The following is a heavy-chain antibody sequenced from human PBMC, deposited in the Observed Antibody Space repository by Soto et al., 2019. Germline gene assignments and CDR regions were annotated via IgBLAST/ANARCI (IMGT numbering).Heavy chain of an antibody. V-gene: IGHV1-69*04. CDR3: ARDQMSPYSRWYYFDY. Sequence: SVKVSCKASGGTFSSYTISWVRQAPGQGLEWMGRIIPILGIANYAQKFQGRVTITADKSTSTAYMELSSLRSEDTTVYYCARDQMSPYSRWYYFDYWGQGTLVTVSS. CDR2: IIPILGIA. J-gene: IGHJ4*02. CDR1: GGTFSSYT. D-gene: IGHD6-19*01.